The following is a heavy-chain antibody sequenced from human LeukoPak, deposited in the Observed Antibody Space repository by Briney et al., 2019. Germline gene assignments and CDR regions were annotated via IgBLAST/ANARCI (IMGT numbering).Heavy chain of an antibody. J-gene: IGHJ4*02. V-gene: IGHV1-2*02. CDR1: GYTFTGYY. D-gene: IGHD1-26*01. CDR2: INPKSGGT. Sequence: ASVKVSCKASGYTFTGYYMHWVRQAPGQGLEWMGWINPKSGGTNYAQKFQGRVTMTRDTSIRTAYMELSSLKSDDTAVYYCARSIVGATPIDYWGQGTLVTVSS. CDR3: ARSIVGATPIDY.